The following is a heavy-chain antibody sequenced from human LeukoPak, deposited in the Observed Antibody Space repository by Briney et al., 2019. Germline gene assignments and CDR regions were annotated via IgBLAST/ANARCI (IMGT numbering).Heavy chain of an antibody. V-gene: IGHV4-30-4*01. CDR2: IYDSGST. J-gene: IGHJ3*02. CDR1: GASIRSGDYY. CDR3: ARDCSGGSCYGAFDI. Sequence: PSQTLSLTCTVSGASIRSGDYYWSWIRQPPGKGLEWIGYIYDSGSTYYDPSLKSRITISVDTSENRFSLKLSSVTATDTAVYYCARDCSGGSCYGAFDIWGQGTMVTVSS. D-gene: IGHD2-15*01.